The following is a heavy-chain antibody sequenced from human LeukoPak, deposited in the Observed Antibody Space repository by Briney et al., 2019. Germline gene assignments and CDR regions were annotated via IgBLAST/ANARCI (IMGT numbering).Heavy chain of an antibody. V-gene: IGHV1-2*02. Sequence: ASVKVSCKASGYTFTGYYMHWVRQAPGQGLEWMGWINPNSGGTNYAQKFQGRVTMTRDTSISTAYMELSRLRSDDTAVYYCARGGGMAYYDLWSGTTNWFDPWGQGTLVTVSS. CDR3: ARGGGMAYYDLWSGTTNWFDP. CDR1: GYTFTGYY. D-gene: IGHD3-3*01. CDR2: INPNSGGT. J-gene: IGHJ5*02.